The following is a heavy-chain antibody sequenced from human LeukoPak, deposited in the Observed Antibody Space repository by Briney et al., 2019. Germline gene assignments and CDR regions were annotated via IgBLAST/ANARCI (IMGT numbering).Heavy chain of an antibody. CDR2: ISRDGSRT. J-gene: IGHJ4*02. CDR3: ARGGSDTAMAHDY. Sequence: PGGSLRLSCAASGFTFSNHWMHWVRQAPGKGLMWVSRISRDGSRTDYADSVKGRFTISRDDAKNTLYLQVNSLRAEDTAMYFCARGGSDTAMAHDYWGQGTLVTVSS. V-gene: IGHV3-74*01. CDR1: GFTFSNHW. D-gene: IGHD5-18*01.